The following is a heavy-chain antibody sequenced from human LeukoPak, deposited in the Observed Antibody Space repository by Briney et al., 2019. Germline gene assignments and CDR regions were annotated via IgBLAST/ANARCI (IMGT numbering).Heavy chain of an antibody. V-gene: IGHV3-48*04. CDR3: AMPGIAVAGGL. CDR1: SGYW. J-gene: IGHJ4*02. Sequence: GGSLRLSCAAFSGYWMTWVRQAPGKGLEWVSYISSSGSTIYYADSVKGRFTISRDNAKNSLYLQMNSLRAEDTAVYYCAMPGIAVAGGLWGQGTLVTVSS. D-gene: IGHD6-19*01. CDR2: ISSSGSTI.